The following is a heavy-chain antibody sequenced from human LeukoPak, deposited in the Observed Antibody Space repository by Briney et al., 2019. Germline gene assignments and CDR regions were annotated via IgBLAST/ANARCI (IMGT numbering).Heavy chain of an antibody. CDR3: ARAFSGQRGYSYGPDYFDY. CDR1: GGTFSSYA. CDR2: VIPIFGTA. D-gene: IGHD5-18*01. J-gene: IGHJ4*02. Sequence: SVKVSCKASGGTFSSYAISWVRQAPRQGLEWMGGVIPIFGTANYAQKCLRRVTITADKSTSTAYMAPSSLRSEETAVYYCARAFSGQRGYSYGPDYFDYWGQGTLVTVSS. V-gene: IGHV1-69*06.